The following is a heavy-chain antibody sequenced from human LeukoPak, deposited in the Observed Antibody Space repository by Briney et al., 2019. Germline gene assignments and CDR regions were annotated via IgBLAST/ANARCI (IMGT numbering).Heavy chain of an antibody. CDR2: MSPKSGDT. D-gene: IGHD7-27*01. Sequence: ASVKVSCKASGYTFTSCDFNWVRQATGQRPEWMGWMSPKSGDTGYAQKFQDRVTMTRNTSISTAYMELSSLRSDDTAVYYCARGPPNWGYDYWGPGTLVTVSS. J-gene: IGHJ4*02. CDR3: ARGPPNWGYDY. CDR1: GYTFTSCD. V-gene: IGHV1-8*01.